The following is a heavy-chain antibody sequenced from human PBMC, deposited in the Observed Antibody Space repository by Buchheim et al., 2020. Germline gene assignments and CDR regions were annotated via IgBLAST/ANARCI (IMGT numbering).Heavy chain of an antibody. D-gene: IGHD3-10*01. CDR1: GFTFSSYW. J-gene: IGHJ6*02. V-gene: IGHV3-74*01. CDR3: ARDAVEYYYGSGSYSNLQTYYYYYGMDV. CDR2: INSDGSST. Sequence: EVQLVESGGGLVQPGGSLRLSCAASGFTFSSYWMHWVRQAPGKGLVWVSRINSDGSSTSYADSVKGRFTISRDNAKNTLYLQMNILRGEDTAVYYCARDAVEYYYGSGSYSNLQTYYYYYGMDVWGQETT.